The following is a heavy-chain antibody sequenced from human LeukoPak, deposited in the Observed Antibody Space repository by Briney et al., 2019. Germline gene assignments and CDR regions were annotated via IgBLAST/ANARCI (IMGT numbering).Heavy chain of an antibody. D-gene: IGHD3-16*02. CDR1: GYSFTSYW. CDR3: ARHMRYDYVWGSYREFDY. Sequence: GESLKISCKGSGYSFTSYWIGWVRQMPGKGLEWMGIIYPGDSDTRYSPSFQGQVTISADKSISTAYLQWSSLKASDTAMYYCARHMRYDYVWGSYREFDYWGQGTLVTVSS. CDR2: IYPGDSDT. V-gene: IGHV5-51*01. J-gene: IGHJ4*02.